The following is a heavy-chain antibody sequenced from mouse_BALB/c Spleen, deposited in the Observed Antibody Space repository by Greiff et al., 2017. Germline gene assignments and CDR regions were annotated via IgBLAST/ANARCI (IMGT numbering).Heavy chain of an antibody. V-gene: IGHV1S81*02. D-gene: IGHD2-1*01. CDR2: INPSNGGT. J-gene: IGHJ3*01. Sequence: VQLQQPGAELVKPGASVKLSCKASGYTFTSYYMYWVKQRPGQGLEWIGGINPSNGGTNFNEKFKSKATLTVDKSSSTAYMQLSSLTSEDSAVYYCTRRDGNYAWFAYWGQGTLVTVSA. CDR3: TRRDGNYAWFAY. CDR1: GYTFTSYY.